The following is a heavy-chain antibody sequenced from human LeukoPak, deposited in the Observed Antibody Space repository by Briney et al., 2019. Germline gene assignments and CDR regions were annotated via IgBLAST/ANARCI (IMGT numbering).Heavy chain of an antibody. CDR1: GFTFSSYG. J-gene: IGHJ4*02. V-gene: IGHV3-33*06. D-gene: IGHD3-22*01. CDR2: IWYDGSNK. CDR3: AKVRGYYDGSGWFDY. Sequence: PGRSLRLSCAASGFTFSSYGMHWVRQAPGKGLEWVAVIWYDGSNKYYADSVKGRFTISRDNSKNTLYLQMNSLRAEDTAVYYCAKVRGYYDGSGWFDYWGQGTLVTVSS.